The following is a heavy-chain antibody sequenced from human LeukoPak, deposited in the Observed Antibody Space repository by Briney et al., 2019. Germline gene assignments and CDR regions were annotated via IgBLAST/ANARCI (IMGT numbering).Heavy chain of an antibody. J-gene: IGHJ4*02. CDR1: GFTFSSYA. D-gene: IGHD5-18*01. CDR3: AKAVSGYSHGCHY. V-gene: IGHV3-23*01. CDR2: ISGSGGST. Sequence: GGSLRLSCAASGFTFSSYAMSWVRQAPGKGLEWVSAISGSGGSTYYADSVKGRFTISRDNSKNTLCLQMNSLRAEDTAVYYCAKAVSGYSHGCHYWGQGTLVTVSS.